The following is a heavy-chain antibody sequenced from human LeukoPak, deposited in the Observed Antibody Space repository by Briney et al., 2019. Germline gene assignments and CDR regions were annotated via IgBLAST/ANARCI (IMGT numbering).Heavy chain of an antibody. D-gene: IGHD1-26*01. Sequence: SETLSLTCNVSGGSISSYYWSWIRQPPGKGLEWIGYIYSSGSTNYNPSLKSRVTISVDTSKNQFSLKLSSVTAADTAVYYCARYTRGRNGMDVWGQGTTVTVSS. V-gene: IGHV4-59*08. CDR2: IYSSGST. J-gene: IGHJ6*02. CDR1: GGSISSYY. CDR3: ARYTRGRNGMDV.